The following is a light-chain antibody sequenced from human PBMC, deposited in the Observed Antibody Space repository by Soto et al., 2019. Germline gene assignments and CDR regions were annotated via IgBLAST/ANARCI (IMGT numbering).Light chain of an antibody. CDR1: NIGSKS. CDR3: QVWDTSNDHVV. CDR2: DDS. J-gene: IGLJ2*01. Sequence: SYVLTQTPSVSVAPGQTATITCGGNNIGSKSVHWYQQRPGQAPVLVVHDDSDRPSGIPERFSGSNSENTATLTITRVEAVYEADYYCQVWDTSNDHVVFGGGTKLTVL. V-gene: IGLV3-21*02.